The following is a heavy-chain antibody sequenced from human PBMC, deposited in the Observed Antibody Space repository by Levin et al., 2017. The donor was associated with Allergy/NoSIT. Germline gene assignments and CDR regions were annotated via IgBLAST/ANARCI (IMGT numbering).Heavy chain of an antibody. J-gene: IGHJ5*02. Sequence: SETLSLTCTVSGGSISSSSYYWGWIRQPPGKGLEWIGSIYYSGSTYYNPSLKSRVTISVDTSKNQFSLKLSSVTAADTAVYYCASGGGQLAPWGGVRFDPWGQGTLVTVSS. V-gene: IGHV4-39*01. CDR2: IYYSGST. CDR3: ASGGGQLAPWGGVRFDP. CDR1: GGSISSSSYY. D-gene: IGHD6-6*01.